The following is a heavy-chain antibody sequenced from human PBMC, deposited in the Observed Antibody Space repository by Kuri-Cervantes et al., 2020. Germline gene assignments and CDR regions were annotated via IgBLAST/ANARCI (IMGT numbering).Heavy chain of an antibody. D-gene: IGHD3-9*01. V-gene: IGHV1-18*01. Sequence: ASVKVSCNPSGSTLTSYGISWVRQAPGQGLEWTGWISAYNGNTNYAQKLQGRVTMTTDTSTSTAYMELRSLRSDDTAVYYCARDPLLLRSFDWSINGWFDPWGQGTLVTVSS. CDR2: ISAYNGNT. J-gene: IGHJ5*02. CDR1: GSTLTSYG. CDR3: ARDPLLLRSFDWSINGWFDP.